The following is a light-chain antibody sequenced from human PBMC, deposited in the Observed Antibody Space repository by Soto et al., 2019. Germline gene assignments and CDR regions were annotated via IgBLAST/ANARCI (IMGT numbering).Light chain of an antibody. Sequence: EIELTQSPATLSLSPGERATLSCRASQSVSSYLAWYQQKPGQAPRLLIYDASNRATGIPARFSGSGSGTDFTLTISSLGPEDFAVYYCQQRSNWPPLTFGGGTKVEI. CDR3: QQRSNWPPLT. V-gene: IGKV3-11*01. CDR2: DAS. CDR1: QSVSSY. J-gene: IGKJ4*01.